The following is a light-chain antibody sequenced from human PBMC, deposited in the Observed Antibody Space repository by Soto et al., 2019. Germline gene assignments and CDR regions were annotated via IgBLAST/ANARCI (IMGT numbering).Light chain of an antibody. CDR1: QSVSSY. V-gene: IGKV3-11*01. CDR2: DAS. CDR3: QQRSNWPPLT. Sequence: EIVLTQSPATLSLSPGERATLSCRASQSVSSYLAWYQQKPGQAPRLLIYDASNRATGIPARFSGSGSGTDFTLTISSLEPEEFAVYYCQQRSNWPPLTFCQGTKLEIK. J-gene: IGKJ2*01.